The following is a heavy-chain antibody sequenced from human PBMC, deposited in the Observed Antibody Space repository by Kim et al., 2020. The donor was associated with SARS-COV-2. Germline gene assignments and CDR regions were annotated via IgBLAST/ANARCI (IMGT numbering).Heavy chain of an antibody. CDR3: AKNSGSYFGWFDP. Sequence: YADSVKGRFTISRDNSKNTVFLQMDSLRADDTAIYYCAKNSGSYFGWFDPWGQGTLVTVSS. V-gene: IGHV3-23*01. D-gene: IGHD1-26*01. J-gene: IGHJ5*02.